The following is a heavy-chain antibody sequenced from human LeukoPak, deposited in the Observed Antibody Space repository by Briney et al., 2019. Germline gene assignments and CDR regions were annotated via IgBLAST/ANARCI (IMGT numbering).Heavy chain of an antibody. D-gene: IGHD2-8*01. J-gene: IGHJ4*02. CDR1: GYTFISYG. Sequence: ASVKVSCKASGYTFISYGISWVRQAPGQGLEWMGWITTSNGNTNYAQKFQGKFTMTSDTSTSTAYMELGSLRSDDTAVYYCGRVINGFIDYWGQGTVVTVSS. CDR2: ITTSNGNT. V-gene: IGHV1-18*01. CDR3: GRVINGFIDY.